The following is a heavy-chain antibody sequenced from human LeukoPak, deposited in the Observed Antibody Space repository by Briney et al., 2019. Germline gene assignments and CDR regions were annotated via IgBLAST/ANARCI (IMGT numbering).Heavy chain of an antibody. CDR3: ARENQYYNY. D-gene: IGHD3-10*01. V-gene: IGHV1-2*02. J-gene: IGHJ4*02. CDR2: INPKSGGT. Sequence: ASVKVSCKASGYTFTDYYMHWVRQAPGQGLEWVGWINPKSGGTNYAQNFQGRVTMTRDTSISTAYMELSSLRSDDTAVYYCARENQYYNYWGQGTLVAVSS. CDR1: GYTFTDYY.